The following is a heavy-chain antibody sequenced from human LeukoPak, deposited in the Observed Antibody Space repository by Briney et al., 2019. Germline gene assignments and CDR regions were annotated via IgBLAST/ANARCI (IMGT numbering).Heavy chain of an antibody. CDR3: AKDGDRKRYYYYYMDV. D-gene: IGHD2-21*01. CDR1: GFTFDDYT. CDR2: ISWDGGST. V-gene: IGHV3-43*01. J-gene: IGHJ6*03. Sequence: GGSLRLSCAASGFTFDDYTMHWVRQAPGKGLEWVSLISWDGGSTYYADSVKGRFTISRDNSKNSLYLQMNSLRTEDTALYYCAKDGDRKRYYYYYMDVWGKGTTVTISS.